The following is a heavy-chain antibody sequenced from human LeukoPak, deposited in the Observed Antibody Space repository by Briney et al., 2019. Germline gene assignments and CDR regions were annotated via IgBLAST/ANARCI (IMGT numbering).Heavy chain of an antibody. CDR2: IHYSGST. J-gene: IGHJ4*02. CDR1: GDSKRSNSYY. V-gene: IGHV4-39*07. Sequence: SETLSLTCSVSGDSKRSNSYYWGWIRQPPGKGLEWIGSIHYSGSTYYNPSLKSRVTISVDTSKNQFSLKLSSVTAADTAVYYCASVGGDYYDSSGYYYFDYWGQGTLVTVSS. CDR3: ASVGGDYYDSSGYYYFDY. D-gene: IGHD3-22*01.